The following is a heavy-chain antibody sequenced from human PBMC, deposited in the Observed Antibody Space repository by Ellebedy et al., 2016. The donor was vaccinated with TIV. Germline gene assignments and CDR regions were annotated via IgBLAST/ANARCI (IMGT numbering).Heavy chain of an antibody. D-gene: IGHD4-11*01. CDR3: AKDLQSGFDY. Sequence: GESLKISCAASGFTFSSYAMHWVRQAPGKGLEWVAVISYDGSNKYYADSVKGRFTISRDNSKNTLYLQMNSLRAGDTAVYYCAKDLQSGFDYWGQGTLVTVSS. CDR1: GFTFSSYA. CDR2: ISYDGSNK. J-gene: IGHJ4*02. V-gene: IGHV3-30*04.